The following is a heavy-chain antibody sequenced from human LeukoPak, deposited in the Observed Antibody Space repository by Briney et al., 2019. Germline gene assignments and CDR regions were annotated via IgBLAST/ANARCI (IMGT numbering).Heavy chain of an antibody. V-gene: IGHV3-30-3*01. D-gene: IGHD2-21*02. Sequence: GGSLRLSCAASGFTFSSYEMNWVRQAPGKGLEWVAVISYDGSNKYYADSVKGRFTISRDNSKNTLYLQMNSLRAEDTAVYYCARGSVGGMVTAIRYWGQGTLVTVSS. CDR3: ARGSVGGMVTAIRY. CDR2: ISYDGSNK. CDR1: GFTFSSYE. J-gene: IGHJ4*02.